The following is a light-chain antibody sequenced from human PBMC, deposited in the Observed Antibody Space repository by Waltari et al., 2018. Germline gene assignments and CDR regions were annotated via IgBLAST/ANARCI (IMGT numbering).Light chain of an antibody. Sequence: DIQMTQSPSSLSASVGDRVTITCQASQDISNYLNCYQQKPGKAPKLLIYDASNLETGVPSRFSGSGSGTDFTFTISSLQPEDIATYYCQQYDNLPLTFGGGTKVEIK. CDR2: DAS. J-gene: IGKJ4*01. CDR1: QDISNY. V-gene: IGKV1-33*01. CDR3: QQYDNLPLT.